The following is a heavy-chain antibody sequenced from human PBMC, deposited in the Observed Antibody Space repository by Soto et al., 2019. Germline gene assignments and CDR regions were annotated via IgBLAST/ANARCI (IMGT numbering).Heavy chain of an antibody. CDR1: GGSISSGGYS. CDR2: NYHSGST. D-gene: IGHD6-19*01. V-gene: IGHV4-30-2*01. CDR3: ARAGGLGAVAADY. Sequence: QLQLQESGSGLVKPSQTLSLTCAVSGGSISSGGYSWSWIRQPPGKGLEWIGYNYHSGSTYYNPSLKSRVTKSVDRAKNQFSLKLGSVTAADTAVYYCARAGGLGAVAADYWGQGTLVTVSS. J-gene: IGHJ4*02.